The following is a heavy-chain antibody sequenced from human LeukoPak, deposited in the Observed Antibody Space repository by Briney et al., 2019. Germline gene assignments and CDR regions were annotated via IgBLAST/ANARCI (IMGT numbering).Heavy chain of an antibody. CDR3: ARDGYCSGGSCYLDY. V-gene: IGHV3-30*04. CDR2: ISYDGSNK. CDR1: GFTFSSYA. Sequence: GRSLRLSCAASGFTFSSYAMHWVRQAPGKGLEWVAVISYDGSNKYYADSVKGRFPISRDNSKNTLYLQMNSLRAEDTAVYYCARDGYCSGGSCYLDYWGQGTLVTVSS. D-gene: IGHD2-15*01. J-gene: IGHJ4*02.